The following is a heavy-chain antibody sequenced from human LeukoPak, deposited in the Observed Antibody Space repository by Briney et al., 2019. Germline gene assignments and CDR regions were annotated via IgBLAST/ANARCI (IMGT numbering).Heavy chain of an antibody. D-gene: IGHD4-11*01. CDR1: GFTVSSNY. V-gene: IGHV3-53*01. Sequence: GGSLRLSCAASGFTVSSNYMSWVRQAPGKGLEWVSIIYSSYSTYYADSVKGRFTISRDNAKNSLYLQMNSLGVDDTAVYYCGTYSINNAREFQYWGQGTLVTVPS. J-gene: IGHJ1*01. CDR3: GTYSINNAREFQY. CDR2: IYSSYST.